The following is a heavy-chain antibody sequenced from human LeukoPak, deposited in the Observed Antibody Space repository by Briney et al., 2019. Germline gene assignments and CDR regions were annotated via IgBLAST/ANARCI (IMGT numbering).Heavy chain of an antibody. J-gene: IGHJ3*02. CDR2: ISVYNGNT. D-gene: IGHD2-2*01. Sequence: GASVKVSCKASGYTFTSYGISWVRQAPGQGLEWMGWISVYNGNTNYAQKLQGRVTMTTDTSTSTAYMELRSLRSDDTAVYYCARDPRYCSSTSCPTDAFDIWGQGTMVTVSS. CDR3: ARDPRYCSSTSCPTDAFDI. V-gene: IGHV1-18*01. CDR1: GYTFTSYG.